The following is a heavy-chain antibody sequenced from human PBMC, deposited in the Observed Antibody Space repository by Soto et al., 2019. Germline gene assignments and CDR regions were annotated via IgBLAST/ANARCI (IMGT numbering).Heavy chain of an antibody. Sequence: QVQLLQSWAEVKKPGSSVKVSCKASGGTFSSYAISWVRQAHGQGLEWMGGIIPIFGTANYAQKFQGRVTITADKSTSTADMEMSSLISEDTAVYYCAREEVRQSLYYFDYWGQGTLVTVS. J-gene: IGHJ4*02. CDR1: GGTFSSYA. V-gene: IGHV1-69*06. D-gene: IGHD3-16*01. CDR3: AREEVRQSLYYFDY. CDR2: IIPIFGTA.